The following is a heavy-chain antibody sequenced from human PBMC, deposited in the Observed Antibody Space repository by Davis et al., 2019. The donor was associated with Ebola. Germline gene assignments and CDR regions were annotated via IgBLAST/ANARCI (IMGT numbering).Heavy chain of an antibody. CDR2: VSGSGTTT. CDR3: ARDQYYYDSSGYYSRYFDY. D-gene: IGHD3-22*01. J-gene: IGHJ4*02. CDR1: GFTFRTYA. Sequence: GESLKISCAASGFTFRTYAMNWVRQAPGKGLEWVSAVSGSGTTTNYADSVKGRFTISRDNSKNTLYLQMNSLRAEDTAVYYCARDQYYYDSSGYYSRYFDYWGQGTLVTVSS. V-gene: IGHV3-23*01.